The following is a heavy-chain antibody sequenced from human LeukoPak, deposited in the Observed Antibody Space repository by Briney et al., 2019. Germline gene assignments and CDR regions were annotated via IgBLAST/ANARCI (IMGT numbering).Heavy chain of an antibody. CDR3: ARAAAGIPTAEYFQH. D-gene: IGHD6-13*01. Sequence: SSVKVSCKASGGTFSSYAISWVRQAPGQGLEWMGRIIPIFGTANYAQKFQGRVTITTDESTSTAYMELSSLRSEDTVVYYCARAAAGIPTAEYFQHWGQGTLVTVSS. J-gene: IGHJ1*01. CDR1: GGTFSSYA. V-gene: IGHV1-69*05. CDR2: IIPIFGTA.